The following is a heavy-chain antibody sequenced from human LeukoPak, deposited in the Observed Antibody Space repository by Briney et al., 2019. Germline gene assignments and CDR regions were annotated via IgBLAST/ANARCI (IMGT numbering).Heavy chain of an antibody. V-gene: IGHV3-74*01. J-gene: IGHJ4*02. Sequence: GRSLRLSCAASGFTFSSYWMHWVRQAPGKGLVWVSHINSDGSSTSYADSVKGRFAISRDNAKNTLYLQMNSLRAEDTAVYYCARDMSPGPRRYYYDSSGYDWGEGTLVTVSS. CDR1: GFTFSSYW. CDR3: ARDMSPGPRRYYYDSSGYD. CDR2: INSDGSST. D-gene: IGHD3-22*01.